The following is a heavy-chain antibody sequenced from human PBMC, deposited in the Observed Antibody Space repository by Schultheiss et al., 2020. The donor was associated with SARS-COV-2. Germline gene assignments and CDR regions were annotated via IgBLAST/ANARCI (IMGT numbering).Heavy chain of an antibody. CDR2: ISRGSTYI. J-gene: IGHJ4*02. CDR1: GFIFSDYY. Sequence: GGSLRLSCGASGFIFSDYYMTWIRQAPGKGLEWVSYISRGSTYINYAESVKGRFTISRDDAKNSLSLQMNSLRAEDTAVYYCARERSGSLDYWGQGTLVTVSS. D-gene: IGHD3-3*01. CDR3: ARERSGSLDY. V-gene: IGHV3-11*06.